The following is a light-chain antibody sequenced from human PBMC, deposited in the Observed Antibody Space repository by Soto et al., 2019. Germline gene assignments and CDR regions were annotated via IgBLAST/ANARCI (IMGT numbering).Light chain of an antibody. CDR3: QQYGSSPPFT. J-gene: IGKJ3*01. CDR2: GAS. CDR1: QSVSSSY. Sequence: EIVLTQSPGTLSLSPGERATLSCRASQSVSSSYLAWYQQKPGQAPRLLIYGASSRATGIPDRFSGSGYGTDFTLTISRLEPEDFAVYYCQQYGSSPPFTFGPRTKVDIK. V-gene: IGKV3-20*01.